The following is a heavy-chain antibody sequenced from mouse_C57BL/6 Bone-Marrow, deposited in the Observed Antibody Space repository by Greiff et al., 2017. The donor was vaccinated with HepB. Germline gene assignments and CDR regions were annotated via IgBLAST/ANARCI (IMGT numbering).Heavy chain of an antibody. J-gene: IGHJ3*01. D-gene: IGHD1-1*01. CDR2: INPYNGGT. V-gene: IGHV1-19*01. Sequence: EVKLQQSGPVLVKPGASVKMSCKASGYTFTDYYMNWVKQSHGKSLEWIGVINPYNGGTSYNQKFKGKATLTVDKSSSTAYMELNSLTSEDSAVYYCASSYYYGTPWFAYWGQGTLVTVSA. CDR1: GYTFTDYY. CDR3: ASSYYYGTPWFAY.